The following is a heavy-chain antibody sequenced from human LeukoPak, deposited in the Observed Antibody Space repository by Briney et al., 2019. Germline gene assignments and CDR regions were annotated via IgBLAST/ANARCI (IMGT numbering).Heavy chain of an antibody. CDR2: INPSGGST. J-gene: IGHJ3*02. CDR3: ARDPDTAMVLVGARDDAFDI. CDR1: GYTFTSYY. D-gene: IGHD5-18*01. Sequence: GASVKVSCKASGYTFTSYYMHWVRQAPGQGLEWMGIINPSGGSTSYAQKFQGRVTMTTDTSTSTAYMELRSLRSDDTAVYYCARDPDTAMVLVGARDDAFDIWGQGTMVTVSS. V-gene: IGHV1-46*01.